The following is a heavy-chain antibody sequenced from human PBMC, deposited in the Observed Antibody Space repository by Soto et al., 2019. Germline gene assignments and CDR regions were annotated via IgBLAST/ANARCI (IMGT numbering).Heavy chain of an antibody. CDR2: IWFDGSDQ. Sequence: QVQLVESGGGVVQPGRSLRLSCVASGLTFSETGMHWVRLAPDKGLEWVALIWFDGSDQRYADSVKGRFTISRDNSKNTLCLQMDSLRGEDTAIYYCASQPHNRPMDVWGQGTTVIVSS. V-gene: IGHV3-33*03. CDR3: ASQPHNRPMDV. J-gene: IGHJ6*02. CDR1: GLTFSETG.